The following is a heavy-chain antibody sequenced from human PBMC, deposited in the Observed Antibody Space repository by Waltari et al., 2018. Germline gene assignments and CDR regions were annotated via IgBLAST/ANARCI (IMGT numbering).Heavy chain of an antibody. V-gene: IGHV4-39*07. CDR1: GGSISSSSYY. D-gene: IGHD2-15*01. J-gene: IGHJ6*04. CDR3: AREGKGSPDV. Sequence: QLQLQESGPGLVKPSETLSLTCTVSGGSISSSSYYWGWIRQPPGKGLEWIGSIYYSGSNDYHPSLKSRGTISVDTSKTQFSLKLSSVTAADTAVYYCAREGKGSPDVWGKGTTVTISS. CDR2: IYYSGSN.